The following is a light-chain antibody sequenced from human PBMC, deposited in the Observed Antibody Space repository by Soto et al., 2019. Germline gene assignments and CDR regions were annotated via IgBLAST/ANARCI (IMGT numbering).Light chain of an antibody. Sequence: EVVLTQSPVTLSLSPGERATLSCRASQSFRGLLAWYQQKPGQAPRLLIYDAYNRATGIPPRFSGSGSGTYFTLTISSLEPEDSAVYYCQQRHMWPITFGQGPRLEI. CDR2: DAY. CDR1: QSFRGL. V-gene: IGKV3-11*01. CDR3: QQRHMWPIT. J-gene: IGKJ5*01.